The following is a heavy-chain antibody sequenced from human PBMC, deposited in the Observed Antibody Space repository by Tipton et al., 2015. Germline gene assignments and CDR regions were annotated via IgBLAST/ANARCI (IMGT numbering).Heavy chain of an antibody. CDR2: ISSSGKNR. V-gene: IGHV3-48*03. CDR1: GFTFRNYE. D-gene: IGHD2-2*01. CDR3: ARDPDAGTSAPASGFAY. J-gene: IGHJ4*02. Sequence: SLRLSCAASGFTFRNYEMNWVRQAPGKGLEWVSYISSSGKNRFYADSVEGRFTISRDNAKNTLYLQMSSLRDEDTAVYYCARDPDAGTSAPASGFAYWGRGTLVAVS.